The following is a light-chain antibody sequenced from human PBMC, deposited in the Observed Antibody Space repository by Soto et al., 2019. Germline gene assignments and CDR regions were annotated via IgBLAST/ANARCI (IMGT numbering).Light chain of an antibody. V-gene: IGKV1-5*01. CDR3: QQYNSYQFT. CDR1: QSVSSW. Sequence: DNQMTQSPSTLSASVGDRVTITCRASQSVSSWLAWYQQKPGKGPKLLIYDASSLESGVPSRFSGNGSGTEFTLTISSLQPDDFATYYCQQYNSYQFTFGPGTKVDIK. CDR2: DAS. J-gene: IGKJ3*01.